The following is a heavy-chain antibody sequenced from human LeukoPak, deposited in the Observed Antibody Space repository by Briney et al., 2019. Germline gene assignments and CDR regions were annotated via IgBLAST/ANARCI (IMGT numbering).Heavy chain of an antibody. CDR2: INSDGSST. J-gene: IGHJ3*02. CDR3: ARAGIGGAFDI. CDR1: GFTFSSYW. V-gene: IGHV3-74*01. Sequence: GGSLRLSCAASGFTFSSYWMHWVRQGPGKGLVWVSRINSDGSSTRYADSVKGRFTISRDNAKNTLCLQMNSLRAEDTAVYYCARAGIGGAFDIWGQGTMVIVSS. D-gene: IGHD2/OR15-2a*01.